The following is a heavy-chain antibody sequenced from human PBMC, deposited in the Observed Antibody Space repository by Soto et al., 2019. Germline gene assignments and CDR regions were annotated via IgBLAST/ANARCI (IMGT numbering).Heavy chain of an antibody. V-gene: IGHV4-39*01. Sequence: QLQLQESGPGLVKPSETLSLTCTVSGGSISSSSYYWGWIRQPPGKGLEWIGSIYYSGSTYYNPSLKSRLTISVDTSKNQFSLKLSSVTAADSALSYCAGSYVVVWGHFDCWGQGTLVTVSS. CDR1: GGSISSSSYY. D-gene: IGHD2-21*01. CDR2: IYYSGST. CDR3: AGSYVVVWGHFDC. J-gene: IGHJ4*02.